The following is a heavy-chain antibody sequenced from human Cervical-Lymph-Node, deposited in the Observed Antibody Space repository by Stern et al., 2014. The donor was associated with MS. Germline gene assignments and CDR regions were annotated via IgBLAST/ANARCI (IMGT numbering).Heavy chain of an antibody. CDR3: ARETSDYIWGSYRYLDY. Sequence: VQLVESGAEVKKPGSSVRVSCKASGGTFSSYTIGWVRQAPGQGLEWVGGIIPVFGIANYAEKFQGRVTITADESTSTAYMDLSTLRSEDTAVYYCARETSDYIWGSYRYLDYWGQGTQVTVSS. CDR2: IIPVFGIA. J-gene: IGHJ4*02. V-gene: IGHV1-69*01. CDR1: GGTFSSYT. D-gene: IGHD3-16*02.